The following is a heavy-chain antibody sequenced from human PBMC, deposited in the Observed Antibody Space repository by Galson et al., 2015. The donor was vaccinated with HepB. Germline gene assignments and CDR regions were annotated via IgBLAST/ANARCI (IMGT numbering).Heavy chain of an antibody. Sequence: SLRLSCAASGFTFSNYGMHWVRQAPGKGLEWVALIWYDGSNKYYADSVKGRFTISRDNSKNTVPLQMNSLRAEDTAVYYCARYCSGGSCYSGLDYWGQGTLVTVSS. V-gene: IGHV3-33*01. CDR1: GFTFSNYG. CDR3: ARYCSGGSCYSGLDY. CDR2: IWYDGSNK. J-gene: IGHJ4*02. D-gene: IGHD2-15*01.